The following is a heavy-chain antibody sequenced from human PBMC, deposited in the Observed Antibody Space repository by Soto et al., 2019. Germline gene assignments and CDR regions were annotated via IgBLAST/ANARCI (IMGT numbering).Heavy chain of an antibody. Sequence: ASVKNFCKASGYTFTSYGISWVRQAPGQGLEWMGWISAYNGNTNYAQKLQGRVTMTTDTSTSTAYMELRSLRSDDTAVYYCARSGYYYDRSGRGALDYWGQGTLVTVSS. CDR1: GYTFTSYG. D-gene: IGHD3-22*01. CDR3: ARSGYYYDRSGRGALDY. J-gene: IGHJ4*02. CDR2: ISAYNGNT. V-gene: IGHV1-18*01.